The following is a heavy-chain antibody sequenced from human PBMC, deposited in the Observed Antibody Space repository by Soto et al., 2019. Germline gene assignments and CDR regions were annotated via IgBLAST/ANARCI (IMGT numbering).Heavy chain of an antibody. V-gene: IGHV1-3*01. CDR1: GYMFTKSA. CDR3: ARDGVAAGNINFDY. J-gene: IGHJ4*01. Sequence: ASVKVSCKASGYMFTKSAMHWARQAPGQRLEWMGWISGDSGNTKYSPKLQDRVTITRDTSASTAYMELSSLRSEDTALYYCARDGVAAGNINFDYWGQGTLVTVSS. CDR2: ISGDSGNT. D-gene: IGHD6-19*01.